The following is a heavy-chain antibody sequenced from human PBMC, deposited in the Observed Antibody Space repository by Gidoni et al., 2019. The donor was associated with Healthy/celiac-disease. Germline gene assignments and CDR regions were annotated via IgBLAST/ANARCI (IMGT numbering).Heavy chain of an antibody. CDR3: ARVVAVAGTVDY. CDR1: GYTFTSYG. J-gene: IGHJ4*02. Sequence: QVQLVQSGAGGKKRGASVTVSCKASGYTFTSYGISWVRQAPGQGLEWMGRISAYNGNTNYAHKLQGRVTMTTDTSTSTAYMELRSLRSDDTAVYYCARVVAVAGTVDYWGQGTLVTVSS. V-gene: IGHV1-18*04. D-gene: IGHD6-19*01. CDR2: ISAYNGNT.